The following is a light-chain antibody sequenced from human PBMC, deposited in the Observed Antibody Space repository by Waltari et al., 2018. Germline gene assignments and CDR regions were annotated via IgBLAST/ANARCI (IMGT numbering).Light chain of an antibody. Sequence: EIVLTQSPATLSLSPGESATLSCMASQSVSGSLAWYQQKPGQPPRLLIYESSNRATGIPARFSGSGSGTDFTLTISSLTPEDFAVYFCQHRTNWVPGMYTFGQGTKLEIK. J-gene: IGKJ2*01. CDR2: ESS. CDR1: QSVSGS. V-gene: IGKV3-11*01. CDR3: QHRTNWVPGMYT.